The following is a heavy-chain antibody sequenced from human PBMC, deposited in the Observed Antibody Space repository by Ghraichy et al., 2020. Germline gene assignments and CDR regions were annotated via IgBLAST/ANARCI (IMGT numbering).Heavy chain of an antibody. CDR1: GFTFGDYA. Sequence: GSLRLSCTASGFTFGDYAMSWFRQAPGKGLEWVGFIRSKAYGGTTEYAASVKGRFTISRDDSKSIAYLQMNSLKTEDTAVYYCQLLLSRTAMVGGYWGQGTLVTVSS. CDR2: IRSKAYGGTT. CDR3: QLLLSRTAMVGGY. D-gene: IGHD5-18*01. J-gene: IGHJ4*02. V-gene: IGHV3-49*03.